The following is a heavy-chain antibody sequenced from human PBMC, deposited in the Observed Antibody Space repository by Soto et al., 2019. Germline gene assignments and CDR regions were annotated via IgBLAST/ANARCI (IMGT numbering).Heavy chain of an antibody. V-gene: IGHV5-10-1*01. CDR3: ARYYYDSSGYYSEAFDI. J-gene: IGHJ3*02. Sequence: GESLKISCKGSGYSFTSYWISWVRQMPGKGLEWVGRIDPSDSYTNYSPSFQGHVTISADKSISTAYLQWSSLKASDTAMYYCARYYYDSSGYYSEAFDIWGQGTMVTVSS. D-gene: IGHD3-22*01. CDR2: IDPSDSYT. CDR1: GYSFTSYW.